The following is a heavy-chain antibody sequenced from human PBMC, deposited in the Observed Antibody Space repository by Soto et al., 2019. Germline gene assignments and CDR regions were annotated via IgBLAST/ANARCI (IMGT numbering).Heavy chain of an antibody. J-gene: IGHJ3*02. CDR1: GYTFTSYY. V-gene: IGHV1-46*01. D-gene: IGHD3-22*01. CDR3: ASLYDSSGYRTPDAFDI. CDR2: INPSGGST. Sequence: ASVKVSCKASGYTFTSYYMHWVRQAPGQGLEWMGIINPSGGSTSHAQKFQGRVTMTRDTSTSTVYMELSSLRSEDTAVYYCASLYDSSGYRTPDAFDIWGQGTMVTLSS.